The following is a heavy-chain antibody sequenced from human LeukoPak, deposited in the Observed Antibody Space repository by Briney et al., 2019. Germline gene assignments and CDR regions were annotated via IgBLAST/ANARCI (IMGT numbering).Heavy chain of an antibody. Sequence: SETLSLTCTVSGGSISSGDYYWSWIRHPPGRGWSGMGNIYYSGTPYYNPSLKSRVTISVDTSKNQFSLKLSSVTAADTAVYYCARDRPYCSSTSCSKTNNWFDPWGQGTLVTVSS. V-gene: IGHV4-30-4*01. CDR1: GGSISSGDYY. CDR2: IYYSGTP. D-gene: IGHD2-2*01. J-gene: IGHJ5*02. CDR3: ARDRPYCSSTSCSKTNNWFDP.